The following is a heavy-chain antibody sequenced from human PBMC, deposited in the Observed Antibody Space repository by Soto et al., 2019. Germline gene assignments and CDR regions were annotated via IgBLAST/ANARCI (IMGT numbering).Heavy chain of an antibody. V-gene: IGHV2-5*02. CDR1: GFSLTTNGVG. J-gene: IGHJ4*02. D-gene: IGHD6-13*01. CDR2: IYWDDDK. Sequence: QITLKESGPSLVKPTQTLTLTCTFSGFSLTTNGVGVGWIRQSPGEALEWLALIYWDDDKRYSTSLKSRLTLTKDTSKNQVVLTMTNMDSVDTATYFCAYCGYYSSSWFPDYWGQGTLVTVSS. CDR3: AYCGYYSSSWFPDY.